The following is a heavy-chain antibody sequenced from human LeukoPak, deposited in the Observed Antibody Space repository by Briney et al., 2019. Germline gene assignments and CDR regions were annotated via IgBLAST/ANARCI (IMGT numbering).Heavy chain of an antibody. V-gene: IGHV3-74*01. D-gene: IGHD2-21*02. CDR3: ARGGDPVNYYAEYFHH. Sequence: GGSLRHSCAASGFTFNNYWMHWGRQAPGEGLVWVSRINSDCSSTTYADSVKGRFTISRDNAKNTLYMQLRSLRADDTAVYFCARGGDPVNYYAEYFHHWGQGTLVTVSS. CDR2: INSDCSST. J-gene: IGHJ1*01. CDR1: GFTFNNYW.